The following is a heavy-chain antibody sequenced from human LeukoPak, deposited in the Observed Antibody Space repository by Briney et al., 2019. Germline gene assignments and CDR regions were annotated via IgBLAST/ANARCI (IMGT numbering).Heavy chain of an antibody. V-gene: IGHV4-59*12. CDR2: IYYSGST. CDR3: ARDLGGSYYGAFDI. D-gene: IGHD1-26*01. J-gene: IGHJ3*02. CDR1: GGSISSYY. Sequence: SETLSLTCTVSGGSISSYYWSWIRQPPGKGLEWIGYIYYSGSTNYNPSLKSRVTISVDTSKNQFSLKLSSVTAADTAVYYCARDLGGSYYGAFDIWGQGTMVTVSS.